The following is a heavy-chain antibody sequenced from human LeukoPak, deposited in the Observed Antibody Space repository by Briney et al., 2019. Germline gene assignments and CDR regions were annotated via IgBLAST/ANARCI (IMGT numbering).Heavy chain of an antibody. V-gene: IGHV1-18*01. D-gene: IGHD3-10*01. CDR2: ISAYNGNT. CDR1: GYTFTSYG. Sequence: ASVKVSCKASGYTFTSYGISWVRQAPGQGLEWMGWISAYNGNTNYAQKLQGRVTMTTDTSTSTAYMELRSLRAEDTAVYYCASHGSGSHQTPFDYWGQGTLVTVSS. J-gene: IGHJ4*02. CDR3: ASHGSGSHQTPFDY.